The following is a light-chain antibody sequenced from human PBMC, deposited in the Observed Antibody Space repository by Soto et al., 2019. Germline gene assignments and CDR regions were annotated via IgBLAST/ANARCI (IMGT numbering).Light chain of an antibody. CDR1: QSVSSS. J-gene: IGKJ2*01. CDR2: DAF. CDR3: QQRSIWPNA. Sequence: EIVLTQSPATLSLSPGERATLSCRASQSVSSSLAWYQQKAGQAPRLLIYDAFNRATGIPARFSGSGFGTDFTLTISSLQPEDFAVYYCQQRSIWPNAFGQGTKLEF. V-gene: IGKV3-11*01.